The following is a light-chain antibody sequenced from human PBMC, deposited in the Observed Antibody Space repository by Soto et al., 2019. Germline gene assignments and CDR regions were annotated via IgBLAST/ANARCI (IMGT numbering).Light chain of an antibody. CDR1: QNVSSNY. V-gene: IGKV3-20*01. J-gene: IGKJ2*03. CDR2: GAS. CDR3: QQYGSSPMYS. Sequence: DIVLTQSPGTLSLSPGERATLSCRASQNVSSNYLAWYQQKPGQTPRLLIYGASRRAANIPDRFSGSGSGTDFTLTISRLEPEVFAVYSCQQYGSSPMYSFGQGTKLEIK.